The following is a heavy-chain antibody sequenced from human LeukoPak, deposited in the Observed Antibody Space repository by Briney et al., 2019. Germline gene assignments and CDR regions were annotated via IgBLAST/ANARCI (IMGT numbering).Heavy chain of an antibody. J-gene: IGHJ4*02. CDR2: ISSDSSYI. Sequence: GGSLRLSCAASGFTFSDYTMTWVRQAPGKGLEWVASISSDSSYIDYADSVKGRFTISRDNAKNSLYLQMNSLRAEDTAVYYCARAGRQYYWGQGTLVTVSS. CDR3: ARAGRQYY. V-gene: IGHV3-21*01. CDR1: GFTFSDYT.